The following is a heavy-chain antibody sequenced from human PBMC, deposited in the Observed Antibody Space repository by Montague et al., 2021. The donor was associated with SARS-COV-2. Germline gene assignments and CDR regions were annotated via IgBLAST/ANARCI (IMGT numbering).Heavy chain of an antibody. D-gene: IGHD1-26*01. CDR2: IYYSGST. CDR3: ARYGSGKYHADYSGSYHLDY. V-gene: IGHV4-59*01. J-gene: IGHJ4*02. CDR1: GGSISSYY. Sequence: SETLSLTCTVSGGSISSYYWGWIRQPPGKGLEWIGYIYYSGSTNYNPSLKSRVTISVDTSKNQFPLKLSSVTAADTAVYYCARYGSGKYHADYSGSYHLDYWGQGTLVTVSS.